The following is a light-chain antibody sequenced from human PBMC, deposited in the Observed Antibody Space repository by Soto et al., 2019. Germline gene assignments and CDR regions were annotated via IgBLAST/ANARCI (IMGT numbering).Light chain of an antibody. CDR2: DAS. Sequence: EMVLTQSPATLSLSPGERATLSCRARQSVSSYLAWYQQKPGQAHRLLIYDASNRATGIPARFSGSGSGTDFTLTISSLEPEDFAVYYCQQRSNWPPYTLGQGTKLEIK. V-gene: IGKV3-11*01. CDR3: QQRSNWPPYT. J-gene: IGKJ2*01. CDR1: QSVSSY.